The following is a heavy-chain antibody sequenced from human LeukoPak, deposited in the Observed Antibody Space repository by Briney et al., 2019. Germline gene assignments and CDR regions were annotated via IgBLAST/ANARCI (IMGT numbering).Heavy chain of an antibody. Sequence: SETLSLTCTVSGYSISSGYYWGWIRQSPGKGLEWIGGIYHSGSTYYNPSLKSRVTISVDTSKNQFSLKMSSVTAADTAVYYCARGAYSGYDRYFDYWGQGTLVTVSS. D-gene: IGHD5-12*01. CDR1: GYSISSGYY. V-gene: IGHV4-38-2*02. CDR2: IYHSGST. J-gene: IGHJ4*02. CDR3: ARGAYSGYDRYFDY.